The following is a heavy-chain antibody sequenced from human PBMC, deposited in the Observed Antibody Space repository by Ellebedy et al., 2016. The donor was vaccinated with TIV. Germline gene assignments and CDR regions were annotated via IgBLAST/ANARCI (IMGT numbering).Heavy chain of an antibody. CDR1: GRSFSGYP. CDR3: ASRGYNYGLNAFDI. J-gene: IGHJ3*02. D-gene: IGHD5-18*01. CDR2: INHSGST. Sequence: MPSETLSLTCAVYGRSFSGYPWNWIRQPPGEGLEWIGEINHSGSTFYNPSLKSRVTISVDTSKNQFSLRLSSATAADTAVYYCASRGYNYGLNAFDIWGQGTMVTVSS. V-gene: IGHV4-34*01.